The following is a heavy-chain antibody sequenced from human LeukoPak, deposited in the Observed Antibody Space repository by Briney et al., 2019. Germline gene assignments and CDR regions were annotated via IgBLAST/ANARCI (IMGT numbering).Heavy chain of an antibody. Sequence: GGSLRLSCAASGFTFSNFWMSWVRQAPGKGLEWVSFIYSGGNTHYSDSLKGRFTISRDNSKNTLYLQMNSLRVEDTAVYYCARRAGAYSHPYDYWGQGTLVTVSS. CDR2: IYSGGNT. V-gene: IGHV3-53*01. D-gene: IGHD4/OR15-4a*01. CDR3: ARRAGAYSHPYDY. CDR1: GFTFSNFW. J-gene: IGHJ4*02.